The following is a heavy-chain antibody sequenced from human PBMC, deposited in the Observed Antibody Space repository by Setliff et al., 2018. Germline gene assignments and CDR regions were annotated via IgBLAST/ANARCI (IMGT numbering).Heavy chain of an antibody. CDR3: ARGTMTTVTT. V-gene: IGHV4-59*01. CDR2: IYYSGST. Sequence: PSETLSLTCTVSGGSISSYYWSWIRQPPGKRLEWIGYIYYSGSTNYNPSLESRVTISVDTSKNQFSLRLNSATAADTAVYYCARGTMTTVTTWGQGTTVTVSS. CDR1: GGSISSYY. D-gene: IGHD4-4*01. J-gene: IGHJ6*02.